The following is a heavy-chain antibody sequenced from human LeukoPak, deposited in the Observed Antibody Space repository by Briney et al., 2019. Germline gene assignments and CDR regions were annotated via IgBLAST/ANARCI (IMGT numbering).Heavy chain of an antibody. J-gene: IGHJ4*02. CDR2: INPSGGST. CDR3: ALGELSLSRPRVPVY. CDR1: GYTFTSYY. Sequence: ASVKVSCKASGYTFTSYYMHWVRQAPGQGLEWMGIINPSGGSTSYAQKFQGRATMTRDTSTSTVYMEPSSLRSEDTAVYYCALGELSLSRPRVPVYWGQGTLVTVSS. D-gene: IGHD3-16*02. V-gene: IGHV1-46*03.